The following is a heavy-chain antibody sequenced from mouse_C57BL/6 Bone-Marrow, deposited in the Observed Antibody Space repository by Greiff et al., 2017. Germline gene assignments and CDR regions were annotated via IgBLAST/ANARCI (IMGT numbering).Heavy chain of an antibody. V-gene: IGHV1-72*01. CDR2: IDPNRGGT. Sequence: QVQLQQPGAELVKPGASVKLSCKASGYTFTSYWMHWVKQRPGRGLEWIGRIDPNRGGTKYNEKFKSKATLTVDKPSSTAYMQLSSLTSEDSAVYYCAREGVYGSSLGYWYFDVWGTGTTVTVSS. CDR3: AREGVYGSSLGYWYFDV. J-gene: IGHJ1*03. CDR1: GYTFTSYW. D-gene: IGHD1-1*01.